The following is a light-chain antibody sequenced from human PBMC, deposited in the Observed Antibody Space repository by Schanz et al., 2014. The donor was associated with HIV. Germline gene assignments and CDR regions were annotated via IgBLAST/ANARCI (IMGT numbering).Light chain of an antibody. CDR1: SSDVGAYNY. CDR3: SSYSTTSTII. Sequence: QSVLTQPASVSGSPGQSITISCTGTSSDVGAYNYVSWYQQRPGTAPKLIIFDVRNRPSGVSNRFSGSKSGNTASLSISGLQAEDEADYYCSSYSTTSTIIFGGGTKLTVL. CDR2: DVR. J-gene: IGLJ2*01. V-gene: IGLV2-14*01.